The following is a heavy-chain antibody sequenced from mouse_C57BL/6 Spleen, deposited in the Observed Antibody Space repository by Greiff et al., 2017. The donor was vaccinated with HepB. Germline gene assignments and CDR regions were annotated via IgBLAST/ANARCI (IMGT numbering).Heavy chain of an antibody. CDR2: IDPETGGT. J-gene: IGHJ3*01. D-gene: IGHD1-1*01. CDR1: GYTFTDYE. V-gene: IGHV1-15*01. CDR3: TNLFITTVVARSAY. Sequence: VQLQQSGAELVRPGASVTLSCKASGYTFTDYEMHWVKQTPVHGLEWIGAIDPETGGTAYNQKFKGKAILTADKSSSTAYMELRSLTSEDSAVYYCTNLFITTVVARSAYWGQGTLVTVSA.